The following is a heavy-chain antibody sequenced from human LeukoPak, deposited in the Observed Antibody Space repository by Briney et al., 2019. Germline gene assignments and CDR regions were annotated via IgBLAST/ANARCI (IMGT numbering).Heavy chain of an antibody. D-gene: IGHD3-22*01. V-gene: IGHV3-21*01. CDR3: ARDGYYLGAFDI. J-gene: IGHJ3*02. CDR2: ISSSSSYI. Sequence: PGGSLRLSCAASGFTFSSCSMNWVRQAPGKGLEWVSSISSSSSYIYYADSVKGRFTISRDNAKNSLYLQMNSLRAEDTAVYYCARDGYYLGAFDIWGQGTMVTVSS. CDR1: GFTFSSCS.